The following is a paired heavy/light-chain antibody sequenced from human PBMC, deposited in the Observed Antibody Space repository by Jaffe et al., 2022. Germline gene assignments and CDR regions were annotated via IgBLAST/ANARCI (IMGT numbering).Heavy chain of an antibody. D-gene: IGHD3-3*01. Sequence: QLQLQESGPGLVKPSETLSLTCTVSGGSISSSSYYWGWIRQPPGKGLEWIGSIYYSGSTYYNPSLKSRVTISVDTSKNQLSLKLSSVTAADTAVYYCARHVEGEARFLEWLPWSFDYWGQGTLVTVSS. V-gene: IGHV4-39*01. CDR1: GGSISSSSYY. J-gene: IGHJ4*02. CDR2: IYYSGST. CDR3: ARHVEGEARFLEWLPWSFDY.
Light chain of an antibody. Sequence: QSALTQPASVSGSPGQSITISCTGTSSDVGNYNLVSWYQQHPGKAPKLLIYEVSKWPSGVSNRFSGSKSGNTASLTISGLQAEDEADYYCCSYAGSGTFVVFGGGTKLTVL. V-gene: IGLV2-23*02. J-gene: IGLJ2*01. CDR1: SSDVGNYNL. CDR2: EVS. CDR3: CSYAGSGTFVV.